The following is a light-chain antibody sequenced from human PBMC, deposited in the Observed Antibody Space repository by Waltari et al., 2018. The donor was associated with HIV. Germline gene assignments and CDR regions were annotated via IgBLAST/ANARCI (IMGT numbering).Light chain of an antibody. CDR3: CSYASSTTLDV. J-gene: IGLJ2*01. CDR1: NIGSKS. CDR2: YDS. V-gene: IGLV3-21*01. Sequence: SYVLTQPPSVSVAPGKTARLTCGGTNIGSKSVHWYQQKPGQAPLLVIYYDSARPSGIPERFSGSNSGNTATLTISGLQAEDEADYYCCSYASSTTLDVFGGGTKLTVL.